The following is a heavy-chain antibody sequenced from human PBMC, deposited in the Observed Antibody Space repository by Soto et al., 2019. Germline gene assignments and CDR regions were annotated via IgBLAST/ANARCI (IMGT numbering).Heavy chain of an antibody. D-gene: IGHD3-22*01. V-gene: IGHV1-2*02. CDR2: INPNSGGT. J-gene: IGHJ4*02. Sequence: ASVKVSCKASGYTFTGYYMHWVRQAPGQGLEWMGWINPNSGGTNYAQKFQGRVTMTRDTSISTAYMELSRLRSDDTAVYYCARKAYYYDSRGYYYFDYWGQGTLVTVSS. CDR3: ARKAYYYDSRGYYYFDY. CDR1: GYTFTGYY.